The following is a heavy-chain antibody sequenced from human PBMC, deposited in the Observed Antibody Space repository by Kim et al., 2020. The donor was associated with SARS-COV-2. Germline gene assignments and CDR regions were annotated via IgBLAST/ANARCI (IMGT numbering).Heavy chain of an antibody. D-gene: IGHD3-10*01. CDR1: GFTFINFV. V-gene: IGHV3-23*01. Sequence: GGSLRLSCAASGFTFINFVMTWVRQSPGKGLEWVSSISGSGGHTFYADSVRGRFTISRDNSKDTVYLQMNTRRADDAATYYCAKYRLSGSYYDFDFWGPGTLVTVSS. CDR3: AKYRLSGSYYDFDF. CDR2: ISGSGGHT. J-gene: IGHJ4*02.